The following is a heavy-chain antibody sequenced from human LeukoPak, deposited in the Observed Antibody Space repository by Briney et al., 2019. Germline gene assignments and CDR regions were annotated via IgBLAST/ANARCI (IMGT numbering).Heavy chain of an antibody. Sequence: SETLSLTCAVSGGSISSGNWWSWVRQPPGKGLEWIGEIYHSGSTNYNPSLESRVTISVDTSKTQFSLRLTSVTAADTAVYYCARHIPVSYDAFDLWGRGTTVTVSS. CDR2: IYHSGST. CDR1: GGSISSGNW. J-gene: IGHJ3*01. D-gene: IGHD6-19*01. CDR3: ARHIPVSYDAFDL. V-gene: IGHV4-4*02.